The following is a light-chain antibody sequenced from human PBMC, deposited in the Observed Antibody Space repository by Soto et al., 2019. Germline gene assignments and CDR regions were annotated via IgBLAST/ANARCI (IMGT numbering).Light chain of an antibody. CDR1: RDVGSY. CDR2: GAS. Sequence: TRMTKPPSSLSPSAGDKVAIPCRASRDVGSYLAWYQQKPGQAPKLLIYGASTLQSGVPSRFSGGGSGTDFTLTISCLQSEDFATYYCQHYKNYPWTFGQGTKVEIK. V-gene: IGKV1-8*01. CDR3: QHYKNYPWT. J-gene: IGKJ1*01.